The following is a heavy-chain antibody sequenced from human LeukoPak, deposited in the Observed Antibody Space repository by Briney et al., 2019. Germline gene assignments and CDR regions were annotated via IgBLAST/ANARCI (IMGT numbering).Heavy chain of an antibody. CDR2: ISPIFDTA. CDR1: GGTFSSYA. CDR3: ARGYGYSYGLVDY. Sequence: ASVKVSCKASGGTFSSYAISWVRQAPGQGLEWMGGISPIFDTANYAQKFQGRVTITADEPTSTAYLELSSLRSDDTAVYYCARGYGYSYGLVDYWGQGTLVTVSS. J-gene: IGHJ4*02. V-gene: IGHV1-69*13. D-gene: IGHD5-18*01.